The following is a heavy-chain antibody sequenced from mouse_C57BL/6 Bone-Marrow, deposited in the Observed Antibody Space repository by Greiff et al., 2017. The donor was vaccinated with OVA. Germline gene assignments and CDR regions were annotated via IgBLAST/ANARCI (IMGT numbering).Heavy chain of an antibody. V-gene: IGHV1-22*01. CDR3: ARGGPYYYGRVAWFAY. Sequence: SGPELVKPGASVKMSCKASGYTFTDYNMHWVKQSHGKSLEWIGYINPNNGGTSYNQKFKGKATLTVNKSSSTAYMELRSLTSEDSAVYYCARGGPYYYGRVAWFAYWGQGTLVTVSA. CDR1: GYTFTDYN. D-gene: IGHD1-1*01. CDR2: INPNNGGT. J-gene: IGHJ3*01.